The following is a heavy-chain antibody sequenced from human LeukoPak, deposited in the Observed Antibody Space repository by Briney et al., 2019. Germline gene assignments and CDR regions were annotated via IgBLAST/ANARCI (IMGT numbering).Heavy chain of an antibody. D-gene: IGHD6-6*01. CDR1: GFTFSRYW. CDR2: INQDGSEK. Sequence: GGSLRLSCAASGFTFSRYWMSWVRQAPGKRLEWVANINQDGSEKYYVDSVKGRFIISRDNARNSLFLQINILTAEDTAIYYCVREGAYSTSSPAGYWGQGTLVSVSS. J-gene: IGHJ4*02. CDR3: VREGAYSTSSPAGY. V-gene: IGHV3-7*01.